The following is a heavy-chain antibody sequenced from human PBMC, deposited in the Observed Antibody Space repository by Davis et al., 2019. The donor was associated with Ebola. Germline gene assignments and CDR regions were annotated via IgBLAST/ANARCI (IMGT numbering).Heavy chain of an antibody. CDR1: GFTFSRYW. J-gene: IGHJ5*02. CDR2: IKTDGTEG. V-gene: IGHV3-7*01. CDR3: ARERGYSSGWYVP. Sequence: GESLKISCAASGFTFSRYWMSWVRQAPGKGLEWVANIKTDGTEGYYADSVKGRFTISRDNAKNSLYLQMNSLRAEDTAVYYCARERGYSSGWYVPWGQGTLVTVSS. D-gene: IGHD6-19*01.